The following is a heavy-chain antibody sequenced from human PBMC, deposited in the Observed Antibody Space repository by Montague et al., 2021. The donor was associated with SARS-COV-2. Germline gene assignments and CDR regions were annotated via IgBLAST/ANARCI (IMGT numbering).Heavy chain of an antibody. D-gene: IGHD5-12*01. J-gene: IGHJ3*02. CDR3: ARRGRKLLPVATTIGGFDI. CDR2: INHSGST. V-gene: IGHV4-39*02. Sequence: SETLSLTCTVSGGSISSGGYYWSWIRQHPGKGLEWIGEINHSGSTNYNPSLKSRVTISVDTSKNHFSLKLSSVTAADTAVYYCARRGRKLLPVATTIGGFDIWGQGTMVTVSS. CDR1: GGSISSGGYY.